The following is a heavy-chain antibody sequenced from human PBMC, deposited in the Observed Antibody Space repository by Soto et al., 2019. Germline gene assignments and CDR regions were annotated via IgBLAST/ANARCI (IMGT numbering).Heavy chain of an antibody. D-gene: IGHD2-2*01. J-gene: IGHJ6*02. V-gene: IGHV1-69*13. Sequence: GASVEVSCKASGGTFGSHAISWVRQAPGQGLEWMGGIIPIFGTANYAQKFQGRVTITADESTSTAYMELSSLRSEDTAVYYCASVCGSCSYYYYYYATDVWGQGTTVTVSS. CDR2: IIPIFGTA. CDR3: ASVCGSCSYYYYYYATDV. CDR1: GGTFGSHA.